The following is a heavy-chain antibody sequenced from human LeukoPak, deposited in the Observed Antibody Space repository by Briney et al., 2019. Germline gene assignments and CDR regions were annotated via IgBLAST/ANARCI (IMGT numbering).Heavy chain of an antibody. CDR3: ARGMELVSTPFDH. J-gene: IGHJ4*02. CDR2: IYNSGST. V-gene: IGHV4-59*01. CDR1: GAPLTNYY. Sequence: PSETLSLTCTVSGAPLTNYYWTWIRQPPGKGLEWIGYIYNSGSTSYDPSLKSRITISMDMSKNQFSLKLTSVTAADTAVYYCARGMELVSTPFDHWGQGTLVTVSS. D-gene: IGHD5/OR15-5a*01.